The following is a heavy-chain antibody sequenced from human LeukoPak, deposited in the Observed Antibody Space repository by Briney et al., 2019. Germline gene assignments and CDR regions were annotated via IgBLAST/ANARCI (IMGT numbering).Heavy chain of an antibody. Sequence: SVKVSCKASGGTFSSYAISWVGQAPGQGLEWMGGIIPIFGTANYAQKFQGRVTITTDESTSTAYMELSSLRSEDTAVYYCARTPTAITMRGPWFDPWGQGTLVTVSS. CDR2: IIPIFGTA. CDR1: GGTFSSYA. D-gene: IGHD3-22*01. V-gene: IGHV1-69*05. CDR3: ARTPTAITMRGPWFDP. J-gene: IGHJ5*02.